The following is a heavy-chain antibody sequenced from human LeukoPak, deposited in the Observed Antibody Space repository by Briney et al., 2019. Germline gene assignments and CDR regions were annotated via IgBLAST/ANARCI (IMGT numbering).Heavy chain of an antibody. CDR1: GYSFTHYW. D-gene: IGHD6-13*01. CDR2: IYPGDSDT. CDR3: ARHPYASSWLHVFDY. V-gene: IGHV5-51*01. J-gene: IGHJ4*02. Sequence: GESLKISCKGSGYSFTHYWIGWVRQMPGKGLEWMGIIYPGDSDTKYSPSFQGQVTISADKSISTAYLQWSSLEASDTAMYYCARHPYASSWLHVFDYWGQGTLVTVSS.